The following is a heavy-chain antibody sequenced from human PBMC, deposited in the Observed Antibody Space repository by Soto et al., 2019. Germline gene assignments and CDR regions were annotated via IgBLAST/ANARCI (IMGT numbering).Heavy chain of an antibody. CDR2: ISGSSTST. V-gene: IGHV3-23*01. J-gene: IGHJ4*02. CDR3: AQEPSSGFAMENYFDY. D-gene: IGHD3-10*01. Sequence: EVQLSGSGGGLVQPGGSLRLSCAASGFTFSSYAMSWVRQAPGKGLEWVSAISGSSTSTYYADSVKGRFTISRDNSKNTLYLQMNSLRAEDTAVYYCAQEPSSGFAMENYFDYWGQGTLVTVSS. CDR1: GFTFSSYA.